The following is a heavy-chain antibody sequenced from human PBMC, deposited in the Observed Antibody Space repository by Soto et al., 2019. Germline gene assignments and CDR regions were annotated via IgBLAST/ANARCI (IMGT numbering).Heavy chain of an antibody. D-gene: IGHD3-16*01. CDR3: ARGGTPIDY. CDR1: GYTFTNFG. Sequence: QVQLVQSGAEVKKPGASVKVSCKASGYTFTNFGISWVRQAPGQWLEWMGWISAYNGNTNYAQNFQGRVPMTTDTSTSTGYLELRSLRSDDTAVYDFARGGTPIDYWGQGTLVTVSS. V-gene: IGHV1-18*01. J-gene: IGHJ4*02. CDR2: ISAYNGNT.